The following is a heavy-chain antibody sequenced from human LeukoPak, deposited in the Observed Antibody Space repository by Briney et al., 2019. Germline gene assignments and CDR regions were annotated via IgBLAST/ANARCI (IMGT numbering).Heavy chain of an antibody. CDR3: ARSAADCTNGVCYTWHFQH. J-gene: IGHJ1*01. V-gene: IGHV1-2*02. CDR1: GYTFTSYG. D-gene: IGHD2-8*01. Sequence: GASVKASCKASGYTFTSYGISWVRQAPGQGLEWMGWINPNSGGTNYAQKFQGRVTMTRDTSISTAYMELSRLRSDDTAVYYCARSAADCTNGVCYTWHFQHWGQGTLVTVSS. CDR2: INPNSGGT.